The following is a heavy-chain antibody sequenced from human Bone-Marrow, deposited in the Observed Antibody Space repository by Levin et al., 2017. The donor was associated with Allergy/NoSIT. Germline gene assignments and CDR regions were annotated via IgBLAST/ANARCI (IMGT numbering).Heavy chain of an antibody. D-gene: IGHD6-19*01. CDR3: ARAYSSGWYYFDY. CDR1: GFPFSSYG. J-gene: IGHJ4*02. Sequence: GESLKISCTASGFPFSSYGMHWVRQAPGKGLEWVAVIWFDGSKKYHADSVKGRFTMSRDNSKTILYLQMNNLTAEDTAVYYCARAYSSGWYYFDYWGQGTLVTVSS. V-gene: IGHV3-33*01. CDR2: IWFDGSKK.